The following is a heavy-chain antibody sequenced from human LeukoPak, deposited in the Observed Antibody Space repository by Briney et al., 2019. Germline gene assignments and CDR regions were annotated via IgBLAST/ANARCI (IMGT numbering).Heavy chain of an antibody. Sequence: PGGSLRLSCVASGFTFSDYAMNWVRQAPGKGLEWVSTFKTKYHQVYYAESVRGRFTISRDNAENSLYLQMNNLRAEDTAVYYCATSRTFDYWGQGTLVTVSS. V-gene: IGHV3-21*01. D-gene: IGHD1-7*01. CDR2: FKTKYHQV. CDR1: GFTFSDYA. CDR3: ATSRTFDY. J-gene: IGHJ4*02.